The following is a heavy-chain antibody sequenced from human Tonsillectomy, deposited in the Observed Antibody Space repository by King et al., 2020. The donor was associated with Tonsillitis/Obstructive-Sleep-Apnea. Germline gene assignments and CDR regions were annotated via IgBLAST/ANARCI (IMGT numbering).Heavy chain of an antibody. V-gene: IGHV4-34*01. CDR3: ARADDYGDYWYFDL. Sequence: VQLQQWGAGLLKPSETLSLTCAVYGGSFSGYYWSWIRQPPGKGLEWIGEINHSGSTNYNPSLKSRVTISVDTSKNQFSLKLSYVTAADTAVYYCARADDYGDYWYFDLWGRGTLVTVSS. CDR1: GGSFSGYY. D-gene: IGHD4-17*01. CDR2: INHSGST. J-gene: IGHJ2*01.